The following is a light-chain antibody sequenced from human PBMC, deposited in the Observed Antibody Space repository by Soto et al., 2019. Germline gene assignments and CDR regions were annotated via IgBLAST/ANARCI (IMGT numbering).Light chain of an antibody. Sequence: QSVLTQPASVSGSPGQSITISCTGTSSDVGGYNYVSWYQQHPGKAPKLMIYDVSNRPSGVSNRFSGSKSGNTASLTISGLQADDEADYYCNSFRSINPPYYVFGTGTKVTVL. CDR3: NSFRSINPPYYV. V-gene: IGLV2-14*01. J-gene: IGLJ1*01. CDR1: SSDVGGYNY. CDR2: DVS.